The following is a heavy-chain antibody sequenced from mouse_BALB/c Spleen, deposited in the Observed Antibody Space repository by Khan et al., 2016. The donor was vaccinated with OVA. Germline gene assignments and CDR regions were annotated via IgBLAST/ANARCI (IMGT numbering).Heavy chain of an antibody. J-gene: IGHJ1*01. V-gene: IGHV1-63*02. CDR2: IYPGVYYT. CDR1: GYTFTNYL. Sequence: QVQLKESGAELLRPGTSVKMSCKAGGYTFTNYLIGWVKQRPGHGLEWIGDIYPGVYYTNYNEKFKGKATLTADTSSSTVFMQLSSLTVEDSAIYYCARYPSWYFDVWGAGTTVTVSS. CDR3: ARYPSWYFDV.